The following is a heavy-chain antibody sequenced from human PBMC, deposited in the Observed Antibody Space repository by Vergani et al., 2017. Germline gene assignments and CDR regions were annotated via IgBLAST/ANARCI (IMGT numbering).Heavy chain of an antibody. J-gene: IGHJ3*02. CDR2: IYTSGST. Sequence: QVQLQESGPGLVKPSQTLSLTCTVSGGSISSGSYYWSWIRQPAGKGLEWIGRIYTSGSTNYNPSLKSRVTISVDTSKNQFSLKLSSATAADTAVYYCAKTYYDILTGYPLPFDIWGQGTMVTVSS. CDR1: GGSISSGSYY. V-gene: IGHV4-61*02. CDR3: AKTYYDILTGYPLPFDI. D-gene: IGHD3-9*01.